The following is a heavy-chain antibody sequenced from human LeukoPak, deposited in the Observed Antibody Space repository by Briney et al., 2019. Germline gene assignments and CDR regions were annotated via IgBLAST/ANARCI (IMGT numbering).Heavy chain of an antibody. CDR1: GYXFTSYW. J-gene: IGHJ4*02. CDR3: ARNYYDSSGYSLDY. Sequence: GESLKISCNGSGYXFTSYWICWVRQMPGKGLEWMGIIYPGDSDTRYSPSFQGQVTISADKSISTAYLQWSSLKASDTAMYYCARNYYDSSGYSLDYWGQGTLVTVSS. V-gene: IGHV5-51*01. CDR2: IYPGDSDT. D-gene: IGHD3-22*01.